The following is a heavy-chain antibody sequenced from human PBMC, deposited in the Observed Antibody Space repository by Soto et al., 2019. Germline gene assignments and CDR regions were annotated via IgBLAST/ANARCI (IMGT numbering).Heavy chain of an antibody. J-gene: IGHJ4*02. D-gene: IGHD3-3*01. CDR1: GGSFSGYY. Sequence: SETLSLTCAVYGGSFSGYYWSWIRQPPGKGLEWIGEINHSGSTNYNPSLKSRVTISVDTSKNQFSLKLSSVTAADTAVYYCARGAVFGVVIISPLSHHFDYWGQGTLVTVSS. CDR3: ARGAVFGVVIISPLSHHFDY. CDR2: INHSGST. V-gene: IGHV4-34*01.